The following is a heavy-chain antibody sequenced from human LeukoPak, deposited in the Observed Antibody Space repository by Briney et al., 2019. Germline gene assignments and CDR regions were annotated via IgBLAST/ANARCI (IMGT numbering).Heavy chain of an antibody. CDR1: HGSISDNSYY. CDR3: ASSYGGNRATNFDY. D-gene: IGHD4-23*01. V-gene: IGHV4-61*01. CDR2: IYYSGST. J-gene: IGHJ4*02. Sequence: SETLSLTCTVSHGSISDNSYYWSWIRQPPGKGPEWIGYIYYSGSTNYNPSLKSRVTISVDTSKNQFSLKLSSVTAADTAVYYCASSYGGNRATNFDYWGQGTLVTVSS.